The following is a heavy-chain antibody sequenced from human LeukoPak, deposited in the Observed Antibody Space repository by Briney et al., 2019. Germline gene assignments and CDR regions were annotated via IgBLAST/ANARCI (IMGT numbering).Heavy chain of an antibody. CDR2: IYSGGHT. V-gene: IGHV3-53*01. Sequence: GGSLRLSCTVSGFTVSSNSWSWVRQAPGKGLEWVSFIYSGGHTHYSDSVKGRFTISRDNSKNTLYLQMNSLRAEDTAIYFCARRAGEYSHPYDYWGQGTLVAVSS. CDR3: ARRAGEYSHPYDY. CDR1: GFTVSSNS. D-gene: IGHD2-15*01. J-gene: IGHJ4*02.